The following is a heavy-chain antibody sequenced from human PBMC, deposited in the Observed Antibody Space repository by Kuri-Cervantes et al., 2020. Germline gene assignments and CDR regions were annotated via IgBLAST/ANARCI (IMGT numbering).Heavy chain of an antibody. D-gene: IGHD6-19*01. V-gene: IGHV3-30-3*01. CDR2: ISFDGSIQ. Sequence: GESLEICYAASGFTFRSSAMHWVRQAPGKGLEWVTVISFDGSIQYYTDSVMGRFTISRDNSKNTLHLQMSSLRLEDTAVYFCARGSSTGWFVNWGQGSLVTVSS. J-gene: IGHJ4*02. CDR3: ARGSSTGWFVN. CDR1: GFTFRSSA.